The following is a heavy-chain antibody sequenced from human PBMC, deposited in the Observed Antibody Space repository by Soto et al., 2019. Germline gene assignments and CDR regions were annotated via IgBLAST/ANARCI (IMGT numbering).Heavy chain of an antibody. J-gene: IGHJ6*02. Sequence: EVQLVKSGGGLVKPGGSLRLSCAASGFTFSSYSMKWVRQAPGKGLEWVSSISSSSSYIYYADSVKGRFTISRDNAKNSLYLQMNSLRAEDTAVYYCARDQLSSSWDYYYYYGMDVWGQGTTVTVSS. CDR2: ISSSSSYI. V-gene: IGHV3-21*01. CDR1: GFTFSSYS. D-gene: IGHD6-13*01. CDR3: ARDQLSSSWDYYYYYGMDV.